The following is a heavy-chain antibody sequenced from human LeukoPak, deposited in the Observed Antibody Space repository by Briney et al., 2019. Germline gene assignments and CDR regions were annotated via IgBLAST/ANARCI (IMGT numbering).Heavy chain of an antibody. J-gene: IGHJ4*02. Sequence: KTSETLSLTCTVSGGSITRDYWNWIRQPPGKGLEWIGYIYYSGSTNYNPSLKSRVTISMSRNQFSLKLTSVTAADTAVYYCVREVPFCSAGPNCFRRFDYWGQGSPVTVSS. D-gene: IGHD2-15*01. V-gene: IGHV4-59*01. CDR3: VREVPFCSAGPNCFRRFDY. CDR2: IYYSGST. CDR1: GGSITRDY.